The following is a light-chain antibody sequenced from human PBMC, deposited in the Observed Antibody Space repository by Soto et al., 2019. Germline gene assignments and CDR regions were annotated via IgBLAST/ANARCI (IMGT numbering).Light chain of an antibody. CDR1: QSVSSN. J-gene: IGKJ2*02. CDR3: QQYNNWPLCT. CDR2: GAS. V-gene: IGKV3-15*01. Sequence: EIVMTQSPATLSLSPGERATLSCRASQSVSSNLAWYQQKPGQAPRLLIYGASTRATGIPARFSGSGSGTEFTLTISSLQSEDFAVYYCQQYNNWPLCTFGQGTKLEIK.